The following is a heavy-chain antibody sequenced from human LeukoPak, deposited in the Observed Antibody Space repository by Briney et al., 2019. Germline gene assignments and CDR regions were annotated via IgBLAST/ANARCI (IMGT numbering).Heavy chain of an antibody. J-gene: IGHJ4*02. Sequence: ASVKVSCKASGYTFNGYGISWVRQAPGQGLEWMGWISAYNGNTNYAQKVQGRVTMTTDTSTSTAYMELRSLRSDDTAVYYCARAGDYYDSSGYYDYWGQGTLVTVSS. D-gene: IGHD3-22*01. CDR2: ISAYNGNT. CDR1: GYTFNGYG. CDR3: ARAGDYYDSSGYYDY. V-gene: IGHV1-18*01.